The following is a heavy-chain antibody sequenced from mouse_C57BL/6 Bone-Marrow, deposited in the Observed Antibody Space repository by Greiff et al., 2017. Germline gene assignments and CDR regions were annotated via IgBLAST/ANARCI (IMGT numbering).Heavy chain of an antibody. J-gene: IGHJ1*03. CDR2: INPSTGGT. V-gene: IGHV1-42*01. CDR3: ARWTGWYFDV. CDR1: GYSFTGYY. Sequence: EVQLQESGPELEKPGASVKISCKASGYSFTGYYMNWVKQSPEKSLEWIGEINPSTGGTTYNQKFKAKATLTVDKSSSTAYMQLKSLTSEDSAVYYCARWTGWYFDVWGTGTTVTVSS.